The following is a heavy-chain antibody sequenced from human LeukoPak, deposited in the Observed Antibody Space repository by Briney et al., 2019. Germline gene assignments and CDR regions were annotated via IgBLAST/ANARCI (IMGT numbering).Heavy chain of an antibody. Sequence: PGGSLRLSCAASGFTFSSYAMSWVRQAPGKGLEWVSAISGSGGSTYYADSVKGRFTISRDNSKNTLYLQMNSLRAEDTAVYYCAKPLGYCSGGSCSYYYYGMDVWGQGTTVTVSS. D-gene: IGHD2-15*01. V-gene: IGHV3-23*01. CDR1: GFTFSSYA. CDR3: AKPLGYCSGGSCSYYYYGMDV. J-gene: IGHJ6*02. CDR2: ISGSGGST.